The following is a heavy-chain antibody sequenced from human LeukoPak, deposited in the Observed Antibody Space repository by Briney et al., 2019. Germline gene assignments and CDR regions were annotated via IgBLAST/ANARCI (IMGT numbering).Heavy chain of an antibody. CDR1: GGTFSSYA. CDR2: IIPILGIA. V-gene: IGHV1-69*04. D-gene: IGHD1-26*01. Sequence: GSSVKVSCKASGGTFSSYAISWVRQAPGQGLEWMGRIIPILGIANYAQKFQGRVTITADKSTSTAYMELSSLRSEDTAVYYCARDRPYSGSYLDYWGQGTLVTVSS. CDR3: ARDRPYSGSYLDY. J-gene: IGHJ4*02.